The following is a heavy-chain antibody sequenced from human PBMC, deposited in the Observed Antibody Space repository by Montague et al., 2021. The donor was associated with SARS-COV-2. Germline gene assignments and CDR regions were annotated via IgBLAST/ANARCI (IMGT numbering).Heavy chain of an antibody. V-gene: IGHV4-59*01. Sequence: SETLSLTCTVSFGSISTYYWSWIRQPPGKGLEWIGCIFYNGSTKYNPSLKSRVSISLGTSKNQFSLMLSSVTAADTAVYYCARQVAWAVCSDECYRGWFNSWGQGTLVTVSS. CDR1: FGSISTYY. D-gene: IGHD2-21*01. CDR2: IFYNGST. CDR3: ARQVAWAVCSDECYRGWFNS. J-gene: IGHJ5*01.